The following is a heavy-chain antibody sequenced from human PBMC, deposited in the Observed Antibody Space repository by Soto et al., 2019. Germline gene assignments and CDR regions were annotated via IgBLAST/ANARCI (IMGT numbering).Heavy chain of an antibody. J-gene: IGHJ4*02. CDR2: ISASGGTI. CDR1: GFTFSSYA. V-gene: IGHV3-23*04. Sequence: EVQLVESGGGLIQPGGSLRLSCAASGFTFSSYAMSWVRQAPGKGLDWVSSISASGGTIYYADSVKGRFTMSRDNSKNTLYLQINSLRAEDTAVYYCAKDIRGAAYWGQGTLVTVSS. D-gene: IGHD2-15*01. CDR3: AKDIRGAAY.